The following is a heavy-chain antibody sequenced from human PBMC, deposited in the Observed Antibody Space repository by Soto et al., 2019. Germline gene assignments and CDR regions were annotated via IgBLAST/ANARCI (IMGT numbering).Heavy chain of an antibody. Sequence: SETLSLTCTVSGGSISSSSYYWGWIRQPPGKGLEWIGSIYYSGSTYYNPSLKSRVTISVDTSKNQFSLKLSSVTAADTAVYYCASLYYYDRYYFDYWGQGTLVTVSS. CDR2: IYYSGST. D-gene: IGHD3-22*01. J-gene: IGHJ4*02. V-gene: IGHV4-39*01. CDR1: GGSISSSSYY. CDR3: ASLYYYDRYYFDY.